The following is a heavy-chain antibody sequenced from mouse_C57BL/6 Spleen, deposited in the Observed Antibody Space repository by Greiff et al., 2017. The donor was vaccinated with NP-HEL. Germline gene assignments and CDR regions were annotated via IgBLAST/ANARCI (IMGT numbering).Heavy chain of an antibody. Sequence: QVQLQQPGAELVKPGASVKLSCKASGYTFTSYWMHWVKQRPGQGLEWIGMIHPNSGSTNYNEKFKSKATLTVDKSSSTAYMQLSSLTSEDSAVYYCASRGHYGYDGTFAYRGQGTLGTVSA. CDR2: IHPNSGST. D-gene: IGHD2-2*01. CDR3: ASRGHYGYDGTFAY. V-gene: IGHV1-64*01. CDR1: GYTFTSYW. J-gene: IGHJ3*01.